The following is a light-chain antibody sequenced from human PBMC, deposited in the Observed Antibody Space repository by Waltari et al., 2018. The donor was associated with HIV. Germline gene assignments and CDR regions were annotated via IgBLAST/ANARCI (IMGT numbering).Light chain of an antibody. V-gene: IGLV1-44*01. CDR2: GNN. CDR1: NSNIGSNT. J-gene: IGLJ1*01. CDR3: AAWDDSLNGQGV. Sequence: QSVLTQPPSASGTPGQRVTISCSGSNSNIGSNTVNWYQQVPGMAPKLVIYGNNQRPPGVSDRSSGSKSGTSASLAISGLQSEDEADYYCAAWDDSLNGQGVFGTGTRVTVL.